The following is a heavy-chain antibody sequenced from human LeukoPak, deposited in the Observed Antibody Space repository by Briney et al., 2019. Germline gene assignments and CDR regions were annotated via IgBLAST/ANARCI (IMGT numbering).Heavy chain of an antibody. V-gene: IGHV3-64D*06. D-gene: IGHD3-9*01. Sequence: PGGSLRLSCSASGXTFSTYAMHWVRQAPGKGLEYVSDISSNGGKTDYVDSVKGRFTISRDNSKNTLYLQMSSLRAEDTAVYYCVKPFFDILTGYYQLNDYWGQGTLVTVSS. CDR1: GXTFSTYA. CDR3: VKPFFDILTGYYQLNDY. CDR2: ISSNGGKT. J-gene: IGHJ4*02.